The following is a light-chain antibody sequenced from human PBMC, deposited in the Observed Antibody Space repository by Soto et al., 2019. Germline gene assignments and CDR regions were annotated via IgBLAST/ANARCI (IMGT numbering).Light chain of an antibody. CDR2: DAS. J-gene: IGKJ4*01. CDR3: QQRSNWPPLLT. Sequence: EIVLAQYTATLSLSPGERPTLSCRASQSVSIYLAWYQQKPGQAPRLLIYDASNRATGIPARFSGSGSGTDFTLTISSLEPEDFAVYYCQQRSNWPPLLTFGGGTKVDIK. CDR1: QSVSIY. V-gene: IGKV3-11*01.